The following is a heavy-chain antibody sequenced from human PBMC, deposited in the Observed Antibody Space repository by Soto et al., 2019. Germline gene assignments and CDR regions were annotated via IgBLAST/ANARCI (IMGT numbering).Heavy chain of an antibody. CDR2: ISSSSSTI. Sequence: EVQLVESGGGLVQPGGSLRLSCAAAGFTFSSYSMNWVRQAPGKGLEWVSYISSSSSTIYYAYSVKVRFTISRDNAKNSMYLHMNSLRDEDTAVYYCEREGTRGGVLKWFDPWGQGTLVTVSS. J-gene: IGHJ5*02. V-gene: IGHV3-48*02. CDR3: EREGTRGGVLKWFDP. CDR1: GFTFSSYS. D-gene: IGHD3-10*01.